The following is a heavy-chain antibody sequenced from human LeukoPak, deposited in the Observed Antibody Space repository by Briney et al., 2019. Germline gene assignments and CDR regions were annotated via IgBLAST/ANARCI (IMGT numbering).Heavy chain of an antibody. CDR1: GGSFSAYY. CDR3: ARPLRCSGNNCYMDNWFDP. CDR2: INHSGSS. D-gene: IGHD2-2*02. Sequence: SETLSLTCAVYGGSFSAYYWNWIRQPPGKGLEWIGEINHSGSSNYNPSLKSRVTISIDTSKNQISLKLNSVTAADTAVYYCARPLRCSGNNCYMDNWFDPWGQGSLVTVSS. V-gene: IGHV4-34*01. J-gene: IGHJ5*02.